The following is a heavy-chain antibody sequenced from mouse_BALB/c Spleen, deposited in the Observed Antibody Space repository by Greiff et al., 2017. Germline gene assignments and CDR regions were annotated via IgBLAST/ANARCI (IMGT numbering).Heavy chain of an antibody. D-gene: IGHD2-3*01. CDR3: ARGGDGYPKL. Sequence: QVQLQQSGAELAKPGASVKMSCKASGYTFTSYWMHWVKQRPGQGLEWIGYINPSTGYTEYNQKFKDKATLTADKSSSTAYMQLSSLTSEDSAVYYCARGGDGYPKLWGQGTLVTVSA. CDR2: INPSTGYT. V-gene: IGHV1-7*01. CDR1: GYTFTSYW. J-gene: IGHJ3*02.